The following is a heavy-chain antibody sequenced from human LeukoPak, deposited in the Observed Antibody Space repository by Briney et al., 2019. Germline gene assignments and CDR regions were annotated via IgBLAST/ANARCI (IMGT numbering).Heavy chain of an antibody. D-gene: IGHD3-22*01. CDR3: AKDFSPYYDSSGYFDY. J-gene: IGHJ4*02. CDR1: GFTFSSYG. Sequence: GESLRLSCAASGFTFSSYGMHWVRQAPGKELEWVAVIWYDGSNKYYADSVKGRFTISRDNSKNTLYLQMNSLRAEDTAVYYCAKDFSPYYDSSGYFDYWGQGTLVTVSS. CDR2: IWYDGSNK. V-gene: IGHV3-33*06.